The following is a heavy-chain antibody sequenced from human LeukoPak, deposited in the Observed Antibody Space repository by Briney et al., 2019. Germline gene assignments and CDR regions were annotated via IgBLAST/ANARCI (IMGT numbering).Heavy chain of an antibody. Sequence: SQTLSLTCTVSGGSISSGGYYWSWIRQHPGKGLEWIGYIYYSGSTYYNPSLKSRVTISVDTSKNQFSLKLTSVTAADTAVYYCASRYSGGYSEFDYWGQGTLVTVSS. CDR2: IYYSGST. CDR1: GGSISSGGYY. D-gene: IGHD1-26*01. V-gene: IGHV4-31*03. CDR3: ASRYSGGYSEFDY. J-gene: IGHJ4*02.